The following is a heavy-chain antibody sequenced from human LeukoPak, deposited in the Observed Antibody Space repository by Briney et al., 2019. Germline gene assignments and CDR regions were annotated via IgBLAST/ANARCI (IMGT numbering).Heavy chain of an antibody. Sequence: GGSLRLSCGASGFTFSSYWMHWVRQGPGKGLVWVSRINSDGSSTNNADSVKGRFTISRDNAKNTLYLQMTNLRDEDTAMYFCVRDRGYYDSSDYYSFDNWGQGTLVTVSS. CDR2: INSDGSST. CDR3: VRDRGYYDSSDYYSFDN. CDR1: GFTFSSYW. D-gene: IGHD3-22*01. J-gene: IGHJ4*02. V-gene: IGHV3-74*01.